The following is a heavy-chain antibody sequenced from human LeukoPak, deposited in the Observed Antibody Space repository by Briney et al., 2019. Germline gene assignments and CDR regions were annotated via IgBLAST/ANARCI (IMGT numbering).Heavy chain of an antibody. CDR3: ASQAPWSGYYKWAFDI. CDR1: GYTFTSYG. V-gene: IGHV1-18*01. D-gene: IGHD3-3*01. J-gene: IGHJ3*02. CDR2: ISAYNGNT. Sequence: ASVKVSCKASGYTFTSYGISWVRQAPGQGLEWMGWISAYNGNTNYAQKLQGRVTMTTDASTSTAYMELRSLRSDDTAVYYCASQAPWSGYYKWAFDIWGQGTMVTVSS.